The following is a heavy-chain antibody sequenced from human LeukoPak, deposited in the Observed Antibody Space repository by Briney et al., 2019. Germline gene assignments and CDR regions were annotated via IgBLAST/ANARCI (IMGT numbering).Heavy chain of an antibody. D-gene: IGHD6-19*01. J-gene: IGHJ4*02. CDR2: IKRDGSEK. CDR3: SSGGWLDY. CDR1: GFTFNTYW. Sequence: PGGSLRLSCAASGFTFNTYWMSWVRQAPGKGLEWVANIKRDGSEKYYVDSVKGRFTISGDNAKKSLYLQMNSLRGEDTAVYYCSSGGWLDYWGQGTLVTVSS. V-gene: IGHV3-7*01.